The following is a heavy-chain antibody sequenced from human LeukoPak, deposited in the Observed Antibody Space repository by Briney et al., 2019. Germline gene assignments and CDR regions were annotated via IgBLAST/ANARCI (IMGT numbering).Heavy chain of an antibody. CDR1: GFSFSGHW. CDR2: IKADGSEK. Sequence: GGSLRLSCAASGFSFSGHWMNWVRQPPGKGLEWVANIKADGSEKYYVDSVKGRFTISRDDAKRTVDLQMDNLRAVDTAIYYCAYRNNFEYWGQGALVTVSS. V-gene: IGHV3-7*05. CDR3: AYRNNFEY. D-gene: IGHD1-26*01. J-gene: IGHJ4*02.